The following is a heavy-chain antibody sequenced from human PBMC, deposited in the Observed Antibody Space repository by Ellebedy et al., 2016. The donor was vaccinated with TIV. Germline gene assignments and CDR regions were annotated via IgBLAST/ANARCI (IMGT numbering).Heavy chain of an antibody. J-gene: IGHJ4*02. Sequence: GESLKISCAASGFTLRSYWMHWVRQAPGQGLVWVSRISTDGSSTTYVDSVKGRFTISRDNAKNSLYLQMNSLRAEDTAVYYCAGRAYNWNDGSLFDYWGQGTLVTVSS. D-gene: IGHD1-1*01. V-gene: IGHV3-74*01. CDR1: GFTLRSYW. CDR3: AGRAYNWNDGSLFDY. CDR2: ISTDGSST.